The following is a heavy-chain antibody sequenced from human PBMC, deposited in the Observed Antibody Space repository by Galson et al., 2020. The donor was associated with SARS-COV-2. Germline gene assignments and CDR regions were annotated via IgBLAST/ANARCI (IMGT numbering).Heavy chain of an antibody. J-gene: IGHJ5*02. CDR3: ARLRISAFVSAWLDP. CDR1: GYSFSGYGYW. Sequence: GESLQISCQASGYSFSGYGYWISWMRQLPGKGLEWMGRLDPGDSYTNYSPSFQGHVTISIDKSTNTASLQWSSLRASDTAIYYCARLRISAFVSAWLDPWGQGTLVTVSS. V-gene: IGHV5-10-1*01. CDR2: LDPGDSYT. D-gene: IGHD2-15*01.